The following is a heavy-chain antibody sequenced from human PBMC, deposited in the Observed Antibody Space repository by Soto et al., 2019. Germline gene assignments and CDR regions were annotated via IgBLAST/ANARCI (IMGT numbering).Heavy chain of an antibody. CDR3: ARIWEGDFWSGYRSYFDY. Sequence: SLRLSCAASGFTISSYGMHWVRQAPGKGLEWVAVIWYDGSNKYYADSVKGRFTISRDNSKNTLYLQMNSLRAEDTAVYYCARIWEGDFWSGYRSYFDYWGQGTLVTVSS. D-gene: IGHD3-3*01. V-gene: IGHV3-33*01. CDR1: GFTISSYG. J-gene: IGHJ4*02. CDR2: IWYDGSNK.